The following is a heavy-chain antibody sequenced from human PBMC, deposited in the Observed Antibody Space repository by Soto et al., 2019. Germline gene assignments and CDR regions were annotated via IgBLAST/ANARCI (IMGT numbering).Heavy chain of an antibody. CDR3: ARGNVVAIDY. J-gene: IGHJ4*02. V-gene: IGHV4-30-2*01. Sequence: QLQLQESGSGLVKPSQTLSLTCAVSGGSISSGGYSWSWIRQPPGKGLEWIGYIYHSGSTYYNPSLXSXAXIXIDRSKNQFSLKLSSVTAADTAVYYCARGNVVAIDYWGQGTLVTVSS. D-gene: IGHD2-21*01. CDR1: GGSISSGGYS. CDR2: IYHSGST.